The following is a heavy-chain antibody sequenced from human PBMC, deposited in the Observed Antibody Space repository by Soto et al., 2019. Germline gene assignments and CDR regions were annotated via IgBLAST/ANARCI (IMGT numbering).Heavy chain of an antibody. CDR3: AGGGGGGNY. CDR2: IYHSGST. D-gene: IGHD3-16*01. Sequence: QVQLQESGPGLVKPSGTLSLTCAVSGGSVTNDNWWSWVRQPPGKGLEWIGEIYHSGSTNYNPSLKSRVTISKDNPNNQFPLKLNSVTAADTAVYYCAGGGGGGNYWGQGTLVTVSS. J-gene: IGHJ4*02. V-gene: IGHV4-4*02. CDR1: GGSVTNDNW.